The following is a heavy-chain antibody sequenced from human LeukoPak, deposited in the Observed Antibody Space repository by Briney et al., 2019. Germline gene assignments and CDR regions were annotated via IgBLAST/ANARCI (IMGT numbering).Heavy chain of an antibody. Sequence: GGSLRLSCAASGFPFSSYGMHWARQAPGKGLEWVARLVYDERSDYANSVKGRFSISRDNSKNTLFLDMSDLRVEDTAVYYCARDLSAAFDFWGQGVLVTVSS. J-gene: IGHJ4*02. CDR3: ARDLSAAFDF. V-gene: IGHV3-33*05. CDR1: GFPFSSYG. CDR2: LVYDERS. D-gene: IGHD6-19*01.